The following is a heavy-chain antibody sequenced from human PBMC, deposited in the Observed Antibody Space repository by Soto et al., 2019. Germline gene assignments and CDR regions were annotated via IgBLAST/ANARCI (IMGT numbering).Heavy chain of an antibody. D-gene: IGHD6-13*01. CDR1: GFTFTSSA. V-gene: IGHV1-58*01. CDR3: AVGDSSSYYFDY. Sequence: VKVSCKASGFTFTSSAVQWVRQARGQRLEWIGWIVVGSGNTNYAQKFQERVTITRDMSTSTAYMELSSLRSEDTAVYYCAVGDSSSYYFDYWGQGTLVTVSS. CDR2: IVVGSGNT. J-gene: IGHJ4*02.